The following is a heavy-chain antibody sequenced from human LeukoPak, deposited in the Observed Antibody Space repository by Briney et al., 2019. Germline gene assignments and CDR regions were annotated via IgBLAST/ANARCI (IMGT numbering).Heavy chain of an antibody. J-gene: IGHJ5*02. Sequence: ASVKVSCKASGYTFTSYYIHWVRQAPGQGLEWMGWIYPNSGGTHYAQKFQGRVTMTRDTSISTVYMELSRLRSDDTAAYYCARDASRTNFDPWGQGILVTVSS. CDR1: GYTFTSYY. CDR2: IYPNSGGT. CDR3: ARDASRTNFDP. V-gene: IGHV1-2*02. D-gene: IGHD2-2*01.